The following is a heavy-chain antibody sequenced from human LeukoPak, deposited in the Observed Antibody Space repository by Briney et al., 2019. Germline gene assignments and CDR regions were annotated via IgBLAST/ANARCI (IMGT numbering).Heavy chain of an antibody. CDR1: GFTFSSYS. J-gene: IGHJ2*01. CDR3: ARGLGWVYGGNPGWYFDL. D-gene: IGHD4-23*01. CDR2: ISSSSSYI. Sequence: GGSLRLSCAASGFTFSSYSMNWVRQAPGKGLEWVSSISSSSSYIYYADSVKGRFTISRDNAKNSLYLQMNSLRAEDTAVYYCARGLGWVYGGNPGWYFDLWGRGTLATVSS. V-gene: IGHV3-21*01.